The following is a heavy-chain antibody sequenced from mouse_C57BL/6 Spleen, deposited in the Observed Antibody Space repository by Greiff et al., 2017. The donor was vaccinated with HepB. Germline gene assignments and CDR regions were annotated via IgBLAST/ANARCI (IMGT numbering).Heavy chain of an antibody. CDR2: INPNNGGT. D-gene: IGHD2-4*01. CDR1: GYTFTDYN. CDR3: ARDDYEDYYAMDY. J-gene: IGHJ4*01. V-gene: IGHV1-18*01. Sequence: SGPELVKPGASVKIPCKASGYTFTDYNMDWVKQSHGKSLEWIGDINPNNGGTIYNQKFKGKATLTVDKSSSTAYMELRSLTSEDTAVYYCARDDYEDYYAMDYWGQGTSVTVSS.